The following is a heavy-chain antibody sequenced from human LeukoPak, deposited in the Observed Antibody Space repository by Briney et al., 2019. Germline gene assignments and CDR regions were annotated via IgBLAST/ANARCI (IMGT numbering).Heavy chain of an antibody. CDR3: SKQKTAYDILTGYPSDAFDI. Sequence: GRSLRLSSAASGVTCSSYSMNWVRQAPGKRLERGSSMSSTSSYIYYADSVKGRFTISRDNAKNSLYLQMNSLRAEDTAVYFFSKQKTAYDILTGYPSDAFDIWGQGTMVTVSS. CDR2: MSSTSSYI. V-gene: IGHV3-21*01. D-gene: IGHD3-9*01. CDR1: GVTCSSYS. J-gene: IGHJ3*02.